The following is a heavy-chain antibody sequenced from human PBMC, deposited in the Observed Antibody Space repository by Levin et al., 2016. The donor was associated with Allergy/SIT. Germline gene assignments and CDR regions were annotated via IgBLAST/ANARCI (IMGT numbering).Heavy chain of an antibody. CDR1: GFTFSSYS. CDR2: ISSSSSYI. V-gene: IGHV3-21*01. J-gene: IGHJ6*03. Sequence: GESLKISCAASGFTFSSYSMNWVRQAPGKGLEWVSSISSSSSYIYYADSVKGRFTISRDNSKNTLYLQMNSLRAEDTAVYYCAKDAYDFWSDYKVNYYMDVWGKGTTVTVSS. D-gene: IGHD3-3*01. CDR3: AKDAYDFWSDYKVNYYMDV.